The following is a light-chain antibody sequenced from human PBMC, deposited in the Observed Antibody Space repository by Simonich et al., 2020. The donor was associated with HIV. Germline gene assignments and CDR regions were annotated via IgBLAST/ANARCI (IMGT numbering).Light chain of an antibody. J-gene: IGKJ1*01. CDR2: GAS. V-gene: IGKV3-15*01. CDR1: QSLSSN. Sequence: EIVLTQSPATLSVSPGERATLSCRASQSLSSNLAWYQQKPGQAPRLLIYGASTRATGIPARFSGSGSGTEFTLTISRLEPEDFAVYYCQQYANSPRTFGQGTKVEIK. CDR3: QQYANSPRT.